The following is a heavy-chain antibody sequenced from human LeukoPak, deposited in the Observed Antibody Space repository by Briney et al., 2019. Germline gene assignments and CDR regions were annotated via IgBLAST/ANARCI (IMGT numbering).Heavy chain of an antibody. D-gene: IGHD6-13*01. CDR2: INHSGST. Sequence: SETLSLTCAVYGGSFSGYYWSWIRQPPGKGLEWIGEINHSGSTNYNPSLKSRVTISVDTSKNQFSLKLSSVTAADTAVYYCASSPAGTADFDIWGQGTMATVSS. CDR1: GGSFSGYY. J-gene: IGHJ3*02. CDR3: ASSPAGTADFDI. V-gene: IGHV4-34*01.